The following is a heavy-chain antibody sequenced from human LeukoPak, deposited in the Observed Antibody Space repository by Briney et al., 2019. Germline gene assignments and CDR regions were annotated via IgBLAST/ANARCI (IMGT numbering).Heavy chain of an antibody. CDR2: INPNSGGT. J-gene: IGHJ6*02. CDR3: ARDRRDYYYYYGMDV. Sequence: ASVKVSCKASGYTFTGYYMHWVRQAPGQGLEWMGWINPNSGGTNYAQKFQGRVTMTRDTSISTAYMELSRLRSDDTAVYYCARDRRDYYYYYGMDVWGQGTTVTVSS. V-gene: IGHV1-2*02. CDR1: GYTFTGYY.